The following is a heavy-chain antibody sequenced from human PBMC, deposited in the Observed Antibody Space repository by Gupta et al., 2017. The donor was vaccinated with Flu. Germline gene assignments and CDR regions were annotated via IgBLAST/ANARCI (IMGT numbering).Heavy chain of an antibody. CDR1: FTFDTSH. D-gene: IGHD1-26*01. Sequence: FTFDTSHMNWVRQAPGKGLEWVSSISFSGGYIYYADSVKGRFTISRDNAKSSLFLQMDTLRAEDSALYFCARLGPYDAFDIWGQGTVVSVSS. V-gene: IGHV3-21*06. CDR2: ISFSGGYI. J-gene: IGHJ3*02. CDR3: ARLGPYDAFDI.